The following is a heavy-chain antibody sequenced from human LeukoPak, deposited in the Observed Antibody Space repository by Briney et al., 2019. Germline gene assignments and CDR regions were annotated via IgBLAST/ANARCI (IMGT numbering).Heavy chain of an antibody. Sequence: GGSLRLSCAASGFTFSSYAMSWVRQVPGKGLEWVSAISGSGGSTYYADSVKGRFTMSRDNSKNTLYLQMNSLRAEDTAVYFCAKQAGWGGYFYFLPFDFWGRGTLVTVSS. CDR1: GFTFSSYA. CDR3: AKQAGWGGYFYFLPFDF. CDR2: ISGSGGST. J-gene: IGHJ4*02. D-gene: IGHD2-21*01. V-gene: IGHV3-23*01.